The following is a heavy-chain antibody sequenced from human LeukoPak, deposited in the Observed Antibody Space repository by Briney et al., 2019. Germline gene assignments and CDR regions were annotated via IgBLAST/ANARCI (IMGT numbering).Heavy chain of an antibody. CDR2: INHSGST. V-gene: IGHV4-34*01. Sequence: PSETLSLTCAVYGGSFNDYYWSGIRQPPGKGLEWIGEINHSGSTNYNPSLKSRVTISVDTSKNQFSLKLSSVTAADTAVYYYTSRNYYDSSGYYYFDYWGRGTLVTVSS. J-gene: IGHJ4*02. CDR3: TSRNYYDSSGYYYFDY. CDR1: GGSFNDYY. D-gene: IGHD3-22*01.